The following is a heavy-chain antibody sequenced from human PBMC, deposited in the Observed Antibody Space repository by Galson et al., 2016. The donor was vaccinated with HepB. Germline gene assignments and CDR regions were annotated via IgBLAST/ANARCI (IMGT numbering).Heavy chain of an antibody. V-gene: IGHV4-31*03. CDR1: GDSIRSGGYY. Sequence: TLSPTCTVSGDSIRSGGYYWSWIRQHPATGLEWIGYISSGGRTHYNPSLRSRLIMSIDTSKNQYSLRLASVTAADTAVYHCARGLPTVTLISFDSWGQGTLVSVSS. D-gene: IGHD3-22*01. CDR3: ARGLPTVTLISFDS. J-gene: IGHJ4*02. CDR2: ISSGGRT.